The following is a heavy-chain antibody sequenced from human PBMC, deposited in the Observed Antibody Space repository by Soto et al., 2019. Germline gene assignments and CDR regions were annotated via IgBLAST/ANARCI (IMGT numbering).Heavy chain of an antibody. CDR1: GGSISSSSYY. Sequence: SETLSLTCTVSGGSISSSSYYWGWIRQPPGKGLEWIGNIYYSGTTYYNPSLKGRVTISVEMSKNQFSLKLSSVTAADTAVYYCARQDMMYAIGYAFDIWGQGTMVTVSS. CDR3: ARQDMMYAIGYAFDI. D-gene: IGHD2-8*01. V-gene: IGHV4-39*01. J-gene: IGHJ3*02. CDR2: IYYSGTT.